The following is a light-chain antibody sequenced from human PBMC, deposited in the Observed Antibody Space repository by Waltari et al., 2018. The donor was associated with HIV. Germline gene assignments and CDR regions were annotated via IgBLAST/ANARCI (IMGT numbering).Light chain of an antibody. V-gene: IGKV4-1*01. J-gene: IGKJ1*01. CDR3: QQYYSSPRT. Sequence: DIVMTQSPDSLAVSPGERATINCKSRQNISHTSNTRHSLASYKQKFGQPPQWLMYGESARGSGVPGRFSGGGSGTGFTLSSSSLQSEDVAIYFWQQYYSSPRTFGQGTKV. CDR1: QNISHTSNTRHS. CDR2: GES.